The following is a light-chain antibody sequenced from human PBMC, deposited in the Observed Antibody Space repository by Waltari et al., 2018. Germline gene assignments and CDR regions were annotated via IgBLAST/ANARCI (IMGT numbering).Light chain of an antibody. CDR2: WAS. Sequence: DIVMPQSPTSLAVSLGERTTIHCTSIHRVLYSANQTYSFAWYQQKRGQPPNLLMYWASTRESGVPDRSRGSASGTNFTFTSSSLQAEDVAVYDGQKQETAPVTLGQGTKLEI. J-gene: IGKJ2*01. V-gene: IGKV4-1*01. CDR3: QKQETAPVT. CDR1: HRVLYSANQTYS.